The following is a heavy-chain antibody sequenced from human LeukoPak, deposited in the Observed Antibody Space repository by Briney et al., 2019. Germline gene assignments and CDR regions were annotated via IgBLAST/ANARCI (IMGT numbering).Heavy chain of an antibody. CDR3: TTDLSIYDILTGYHDY. V-gene: IGHV3-15*01. CDR1: GFTFSNAW. D-gene: IGHD3-9*01. J-gene: IGHJ4*02. Sequence: GGSLRLSCAASGFTFSNAWMSWVRQAPGKGLEWVGRIKSKTVGGTTDYAAPVKGRFTISRDDSKNTLYLQMNSLKTEDTAVYYCTTDLSIYDILTGYHDYWGQGTLVTVSS. CDR2: IKSKTVGGTT.